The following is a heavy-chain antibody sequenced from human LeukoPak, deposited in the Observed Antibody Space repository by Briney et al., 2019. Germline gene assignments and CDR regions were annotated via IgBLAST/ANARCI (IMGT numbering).Heavy chain of an antibody. J-gene: IGHJ5*02. CDR2: IYYIGST. CDR3: ARDRGRETYYDFWSGYSSGGHHWFDP. D-gene: IGHD3-3*01. CDR1: GGFITNHY. Sequence: SETLSLTCTVSGGFITNHYWSWIRQPPGKGLEWIGFIYYIGSTNYNPSLKSRVTISVDTSKNQFSLKLSSVTAADTAVYYCARDRGRETYYDFWSGYSSGGHHWFDPWGQGTLVTVSS. V-gene: IGHV4-59*11.